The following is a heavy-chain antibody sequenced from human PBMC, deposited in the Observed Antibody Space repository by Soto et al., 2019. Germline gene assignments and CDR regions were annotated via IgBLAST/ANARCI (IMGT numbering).Heavy chain of an antibody. J-gene: IGHJ6*02. D-gene: IGHD5-18*01. Sequence: QVQLQEAGPGLVKPAQTLSLTGTVSGDSISSGGYYSSWIRQHPGKGLEWIGYIYYSGRTYYNPSLKSRVTKSVDTSKNQFSLKLSSVTAADTAVYYCARDLVDTAMFYGRDVWGQGTTVTVSS. CDR1: GDSISSGGYY. V-gene: IGHV4-31*03. CDR2: IYYSGRT. CDR3: ARDLVDTAMFYGRDV.